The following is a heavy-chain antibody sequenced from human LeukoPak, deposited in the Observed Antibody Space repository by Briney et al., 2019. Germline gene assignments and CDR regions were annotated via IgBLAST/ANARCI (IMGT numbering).Heavy chain of an antibody. J-gene: IGHJ4*02. Sequence: ASVKVSCKASGGTFSSYAISWVQQAPGQGLEWMGRIIPILGIANYAQKFQGRVTITADKSTSTAYMELSSLRSEDTAVYYCARDQNTYYYDSSGAFDYWGQGTLVTVSS. CDR1: GGTFSSYA. V-gene: IGHV1-69*04. CDR2: IIPILGIA. CDR3: ARDQNTYYYDSSGAFDY. D-gene: IGHD3-22*01.